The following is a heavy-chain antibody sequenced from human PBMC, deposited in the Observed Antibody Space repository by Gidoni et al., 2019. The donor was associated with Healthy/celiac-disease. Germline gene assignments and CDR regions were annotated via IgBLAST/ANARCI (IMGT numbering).Heavy chain of an antibody. CDR3: ARVARDYYFDY. CDR1: GGSISSSSYY. J-gene: IGHJ4*02. Sequence: QLQLQESGPGLVQPSETLSLTCTVSGGSISSSSYYWGWIRQPPGKGLEWIGSIYYSGSTYYNPSLKSRVTISVDTSKNQFSLKLSSVTAADTAVYYCARVARDYYFDYWGQGTLVTVSS. CDR2: IYYSGST. V-gene: IGHV4-39*01.